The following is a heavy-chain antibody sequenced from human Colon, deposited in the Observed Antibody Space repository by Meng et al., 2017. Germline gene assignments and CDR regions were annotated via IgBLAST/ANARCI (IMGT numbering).Heavy chain of an antibody. V-gene: IGHV4-34*01. CDR3: ARDRKHYGERGWFDP. CDR2: INHSGST. D-gene: IGHD4-17*01. Sequence: QVQLQQWGAGRLKPSETLSLTCAVYGGSFSGYYWSWIRQPPGKGLEWIGEINHSGSTNYNPSLKSRVTISVDTSKNQFSLKLSSVTAADTAVYYCARDRKHYGERGWFDPWGQGTLVTVSS. CDR1: GGSFSGYY. J-gene: IGHJ5*02.